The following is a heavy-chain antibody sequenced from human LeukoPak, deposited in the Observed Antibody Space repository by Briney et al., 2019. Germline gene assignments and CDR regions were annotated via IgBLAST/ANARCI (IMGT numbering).Heavy chain of an antibody. J-gene: IGHJ2*01. D-gene: IGHD5-18*01. CDR2: IKQDGSQI. CDR3: ARDSGEYSFGGFWYFDV. CDR1: GFMFSSYW. Sequence: GGSLRLSCAGSGFMFSSYWIYWVRQAPGKGLESVANIKQDGSQIYYVDSVKGRFTISRDNAQNSVYLQMNSLRVEDTAVYYCARDSGEYSFGGFWYFDVWGRGTLVTVSS. V-gene: IGHV3-7*05.